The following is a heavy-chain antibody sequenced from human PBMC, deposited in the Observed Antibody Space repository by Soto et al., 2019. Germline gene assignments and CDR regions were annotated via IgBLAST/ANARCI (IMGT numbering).Heavy chain of an antibody. Sequence: QVQLVQSGAEVKKPGASVKVSCKASGYTFTSYDINWVRQATGQGLEWMGWMNPNSGNTGYAQKFQGRVTMTRNTSISTAYRKLSSLRSEDTAVYYCARRGYSSSWYYYYSYGMDVWGQGTTVTVSS. V-gene: IGHV1-8*01. D-gene: IGHD6-13*01. CDR3: ARRGYSSSWYYYYSYGMDV. J-gene: IGHJ6*02. CDR2: MNPNSGNT. CDR1: GYTFTSYD.